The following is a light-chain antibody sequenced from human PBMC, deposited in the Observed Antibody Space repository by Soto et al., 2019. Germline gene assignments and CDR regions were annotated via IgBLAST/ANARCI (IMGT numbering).Light chain of an antibody. CDR1: SSNIETGYD. Sequence: QSVLTQPPSVSGAPGQRVTISCTGSSSNIETGYDVHWYQQLPGTAPRLLIFRDSNRPSGVPDRFSGYKSGTSASLAITELQAEDEADYFCQSYDTTLGGYPFVSGTKVTVL. CDR3: QSYDTTLGGYP. CDR2: RDS. V-gene: IGLV1-40*01. J-gene: IGLJ1*01.